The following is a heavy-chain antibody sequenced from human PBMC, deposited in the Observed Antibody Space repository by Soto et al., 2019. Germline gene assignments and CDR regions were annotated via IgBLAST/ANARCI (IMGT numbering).Heavy chain of an antibody. CDR3: VREEGDLRGSGVFDY. Sequence: EPQLVESGGGLVQPGGSLRLSCAASGFTFSFYTMNWVRQTPGKGLEWLAYISRGGSSIYYADSVKGRFTVSRDNANNSLSLQLNSLRREDTAVYYCVREEGDLRGSGVFDYWGQGTLVTVSS. CDR1: GFTFSFYT. D-gene: IGHD6-19*01. CDR2: ISRGGSSI. J-gene: IGHJ4*02. V-gene: IGHV3-48*01.